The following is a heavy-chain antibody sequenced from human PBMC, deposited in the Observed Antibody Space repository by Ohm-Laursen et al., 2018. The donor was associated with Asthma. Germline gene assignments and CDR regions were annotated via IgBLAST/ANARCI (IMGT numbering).Heavy chain of an antibody. CDR2: IYIRNT. D-gene: IGHD2-21*01. V-gene: IGHV1-18*04. Sequence: ASVKPSCKASGYSLSSYAISWARQAPGQRPEWMGWIYIRNTNYAPKFRDRITLSTDTSTNTAYMDLRSLRSHDTAVYYCVRDVVDRFDFWGQGSLVIVSS. CDR3: VRDVVDRFDF. J-gene: IGHJ4*02. CDR1: GYSLSSYA.